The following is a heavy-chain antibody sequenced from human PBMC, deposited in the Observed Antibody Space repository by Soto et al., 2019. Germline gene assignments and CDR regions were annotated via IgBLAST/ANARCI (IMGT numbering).Heavy chain of an antibody. D-gene: IGHD1-20*01. CDR1: GYTFTSYG. CDR3: ARDAAIGMNDY. CDR2: ISAYNGNK. V-gene: IGHV1-18*01. Sequence: QVQLVQSGAEVKKPGASVKVSCKASGYTFTSYGFSWVRQAPGQGLEWMGWISAYNGNKKYAQKVQGRVTMTTDTSTTTAYMEVRSLRSDDTAVYYCARDAAIGMNDYWGQGTLVTVSS. J-gene: IGHJ4*02.